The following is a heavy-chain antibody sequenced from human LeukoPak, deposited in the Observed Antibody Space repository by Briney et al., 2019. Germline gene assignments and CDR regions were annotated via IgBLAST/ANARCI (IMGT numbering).Heavy chain of an antibody. CDR3: ARGFGELILDY. CDR2: IYYSGST. D-gene: IGHD3-10*01. J-gene: IGHJ4*02. Sequence: TSETLSLTCTVSGGSVNSGSYYWNWIRQPPGKGLEWIGYIYYSGSTNYNPSLKSRVTISVDTSKNQFSLKLSSVTAADTAVYYCARGFGELILDYWGQGTLVTVSS. V-gene: IGHV4-61*01. CDR1: GGSVNSGSYY.